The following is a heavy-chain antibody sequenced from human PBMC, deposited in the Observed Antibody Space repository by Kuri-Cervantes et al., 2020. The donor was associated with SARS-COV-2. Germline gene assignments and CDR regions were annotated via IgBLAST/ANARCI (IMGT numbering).Heavy chain of an antibody. CDR3: AGDSANYSSNSCYREQAWFDP. D-gene: IGHD2-2*02. J-gene: IGHJ5*02. CDR2: IITIFGTA. Sequence: SVTVTCKSTGCIFSSYAISWVRQAPGQGLEWLGGIITIFGTANYAQKFQGRVTIIAEETTSTAYMELISLRSEDTAVYYCAGDSANYSSNSCYREQAWFDPWGQGTLVTVSS. V-gene: IGHV1-69*13. CDR1: GCIFSSYA.